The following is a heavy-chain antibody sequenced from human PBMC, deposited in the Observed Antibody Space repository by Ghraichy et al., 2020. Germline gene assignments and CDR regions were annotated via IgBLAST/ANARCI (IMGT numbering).Heavy chain of an antibody. Sequence: GGSLRLSCAASGFTFSSYAMSWVRQAPGKGLEWVSAISGSGGSTYYADSVKGRFTISRDNSKNTLYLQMNSLRAEDTAVYYCVKSSASLIMITFGGVIGGFDYWGQGTLVTVSS. CDR3: VKSSASLIMITFGGVIGGFDY. D-gene: IGHD3-16*02. J-gene: IGHJ4*02. CDR1: GFTFSSYA. CDR2: ISGSGGST. V-gene: IGHV3-23*01.